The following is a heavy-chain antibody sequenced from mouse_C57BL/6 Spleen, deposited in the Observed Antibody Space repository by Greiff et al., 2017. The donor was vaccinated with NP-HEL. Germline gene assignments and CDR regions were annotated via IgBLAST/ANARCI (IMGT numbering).Heavy chain of an antibody. D-gene: IGHD6-5*01. J-gene: IGHJ4*01. CDR2: INDGGSYT. CDR1: GFTFSSYA. V-gene: IGHV5-4*01. Sequence: DVKLVESGGGLVKPGGSLKLSCAASGFTFSSYAMSWVRQTPEKRLEWVATINDGGSYTYYPDNVKGRFTISRDNAKNHLYLQMSHLKSEDTAMYYCARDSYAGAMDYWGQGTSVTVSS. CDR3: ARDSYAGAMDY.